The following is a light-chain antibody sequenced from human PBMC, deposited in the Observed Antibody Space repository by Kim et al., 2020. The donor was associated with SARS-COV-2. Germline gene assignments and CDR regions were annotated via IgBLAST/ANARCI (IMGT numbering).Light chain of an antibody. CDR1: SSDIGDYDY. J-gene: IGLJ3*02. Sequence: GQSITISCTGNSSDIGDYDYVSWYQQHPGKVPKLLIFDVNNRPSGVSDRFSGSKSGSTASLTISGLQAEDEADYYCSSFTSSSTWLFGGGTRLTVL. CDR3: SSFTSSSTWL. V-gene: IGLV2-14*03. CDR2: DVN.